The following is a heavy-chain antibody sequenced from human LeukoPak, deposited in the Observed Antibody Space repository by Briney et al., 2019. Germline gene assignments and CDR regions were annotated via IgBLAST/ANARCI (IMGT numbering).Heavy chain of an antibody. CDR3: ARDTLSGNAFDI. J-gene: IGHJ3*02. Sequence: SETLSLTCTVSGYSISSGYYWGWIRQPPGKGLEWIGYIYYSGSTNYNPSLKSRVTISVDTSKNQFSLKLSSVTAADTAVYYCARDTLSGNAFDIWGQGTMVTVSS. CDR1: GYSISSGYY. CDR2: IYYSGST. D-gene: IGHD1-26*01. V-gene: IGHV4-38-2*02.